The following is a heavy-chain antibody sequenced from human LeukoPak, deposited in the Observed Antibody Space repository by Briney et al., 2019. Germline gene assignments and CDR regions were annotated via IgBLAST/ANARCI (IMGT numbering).Heavy chain of an antibody. V-gene: IGHV5-51*01. CDR2: TYPGDSDT. Sequence: GESLKISCKGSGYSFTSYWIGWVRQVPGKRLEWMGITYPGDSDTRYSPSFHGQVTISADKSISTAYLQWSSLKASDTAIYYCARRVAAAFDYWGQGTLVTVSS. D-gene: IGHD6-13*01. CDR3: ARRVAAAFDY. J-gene: IGHJ4*02. CDR1: GYSFTSYW.